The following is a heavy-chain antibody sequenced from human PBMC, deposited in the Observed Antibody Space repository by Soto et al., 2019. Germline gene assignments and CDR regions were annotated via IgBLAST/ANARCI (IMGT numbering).Heavy chain of an antibody. CDR1: GFTFSSYA. Sequence: GGSLRLSCAASGFTFSSYALSWVRQAPGKGLEWVSVISGSGGSTYYADSVKGRFTISRDNSKNTLYLQMSSLRADDTALYYCAKDISGNYYDFDYWGQGTLVTVSS. CDR2: ISGSGGST. D-gene: IGHD1-26*01. J-gene: IGHJ4*02. V-gene: IGHV3-23*01. CDR3: AKDISGNYYDFDY.